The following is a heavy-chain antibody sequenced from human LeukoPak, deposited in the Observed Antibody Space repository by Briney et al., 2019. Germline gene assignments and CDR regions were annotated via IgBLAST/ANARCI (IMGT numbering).Heavy chain of an antibody. CDR1: GFIFNW. CDR3: ARDAGYGYDRFDY. J-gene: IGHJ4*02. D-gene: IGHD5-18*01. CDR2: IKEDGSDK. V-gene: IGHV3-7*01. Sequence: GGSLRLSCAASGFIFNWMAWVRQAPGKGLEWVANIKEDGSDKNYVESLKGRFTISRDNAKNSLYLQMDSLRAEDTAVYYCARDAGYGYDRFDYWGQGTQVTVSS.